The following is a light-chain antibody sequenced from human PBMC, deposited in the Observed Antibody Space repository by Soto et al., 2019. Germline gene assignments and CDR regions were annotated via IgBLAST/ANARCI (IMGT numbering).Light chain of an antibody. CDR3: QSYDSSLSSYV. CDR2: CNS. Sequence: QSALTQPPSVSGAPGQRVTISCTGSSSNIGAGYDVHWYQQLPGTAPKLLIYCNSNRPSGVPDRFSGSQSGTSSSLAITGLQAEAEAAYHCQSYDSSLSSYVFGTGTKLTVL. J-gene: IGLJ1*01. CDR1: SSNIGAGYD. V-gene: IGLV1-40*01.